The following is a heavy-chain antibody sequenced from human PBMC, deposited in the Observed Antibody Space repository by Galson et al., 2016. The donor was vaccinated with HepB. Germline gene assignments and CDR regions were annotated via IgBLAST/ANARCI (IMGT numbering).Heavy chain of an antibody. D-gene: IGHD6-13*01. J-gene: IGHJ4*02. V-gene: IGHV3-53*01. CDR1: GFTFDRNW. Sequence: SLRLSCAASGFTFDRNWMHWVRQAPGKGLEWVSLIYSGGSTHYADSVKGRFTISRDNAKNTLYLQMNNLRAEDTAVYYCASSGYSGSWGQGTLVTVSS. CDR2: IYSGGST. CDR3: ASSGYSGS.